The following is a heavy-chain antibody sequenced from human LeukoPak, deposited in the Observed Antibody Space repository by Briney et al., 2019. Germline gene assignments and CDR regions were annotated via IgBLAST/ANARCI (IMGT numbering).Heavy chain of an antibody. CDR2: ISYDGSNK. V-gene: IGHV3-30-3*01. CDR3: ARGKGDIVVVPAMQTHRGYYYYGMDV. D-gene: IGHD2-2*01. CDR1: GFTFSSYA. J-gene: IGHJ6*02. Sequence: PGGSLRLSCAASGFTFSSYAMHWVRQAPGKGLEWVAVISYDGSNKYYADSVKGRFTISRDNSKNTLYLQMNSLRAEDTAVYYCARGKGDIVVVPAMQTHRGYYYYGMDVWGQGTTVTVSS.